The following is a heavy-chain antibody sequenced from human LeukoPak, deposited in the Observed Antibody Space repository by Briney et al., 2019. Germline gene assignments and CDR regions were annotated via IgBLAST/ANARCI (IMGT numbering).Heavy chain of an antibody. CDR2: IIPIFGTA. D-gene: IGHD3-22*01. V-gene: IGHV1-69*05. CDR3: ARDIQDPRDYYDSSGYTLDY. J-gene: IGHJ4*02. Sequence: SSVKVSCKASGGTFSSYAISWVRQAPGQGLEWMGRIIPIFGTANYAQKFQGRVTITTDESTSTAYMELSSLRSEDTAVYYCARDIQDPRDYYDSSGYTLDYWGQGTLVTVSP. CDR1: GGTFSSYA.